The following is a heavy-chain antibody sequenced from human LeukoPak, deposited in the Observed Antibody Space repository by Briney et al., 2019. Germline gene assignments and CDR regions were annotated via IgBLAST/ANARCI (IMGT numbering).Heavy chain of an antibody. D-gene: IGHD3-10*02. J-gene: IGHJ3*01. CDR3: AREISMFVNAFDL. CDR1: GFTFSNSG. V-gene: IGHV3-33*01. Sequence: SGGSLRLSCAASGFTFSNSGMHWVRQAPGKGLEWVAVIWYDGSNEYYADAAKGRFFISRDNSKNTVHLQMNSLRVEDTSVYYCAREISMFVNAFDLWGQGTLVAVSS. CDR2: IWYDGSNE.